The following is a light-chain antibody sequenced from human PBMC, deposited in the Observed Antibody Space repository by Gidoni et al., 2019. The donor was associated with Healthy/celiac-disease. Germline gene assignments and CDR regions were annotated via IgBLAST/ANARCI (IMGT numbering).Light chain of an antibody. CDR1: SSDVGGYNY. CDR2: DVS. Sequence: QSPLTQPRSVSGSPGKSVTIPCTGTSSDVGGYNYVSWYQQHPGKAPKLMIYDVSKRPSGVADRFSGSKSGNTASLTISGLQAEDEADYYCCSYAGSYVFGTGTKVTVL. J-gene: IGLJ1*01. V-gene: IGLV2-11*01. CDR3: CSYAGSYV.